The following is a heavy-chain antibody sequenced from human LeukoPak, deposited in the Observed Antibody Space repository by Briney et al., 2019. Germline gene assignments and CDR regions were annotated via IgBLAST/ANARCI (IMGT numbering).Heavy chain of an antibody. V-gene: IGHV3-30*18. J-gene: IGHJ4*02. CDR1: GFTFSSYG. D-gene: IGHD1-26*01. CDR3: AKSPSGRSRISRFDY. CDR2: ISYDGSNK. Sequence: GGSLRLSCAASGFTFSSYGMHWVRQAPGKGLEWVAVISYDGSNKYYADSVNGRFTISRDNSKNTLSLQMNSLRAEDTAMYYCAKSPSGRSRISRFDYWGQGILVTVSS.